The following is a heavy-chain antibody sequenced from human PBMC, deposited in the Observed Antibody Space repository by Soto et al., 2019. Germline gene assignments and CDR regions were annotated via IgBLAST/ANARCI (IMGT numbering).Heavy chain of an antibody. Sequence: EASVKVSCKASGGTFSSYAISWVRQAPGQGLEWMGGIIPIFGTANYAQKFQGRVTITADESTSTAYMELSSLRSEDTAVYYCARSSGVDTAMARLSFDYWGQGTLVTVST. J-gene: IGHJ4*02. CDR1: GGTFSSYA. D-gene: IGHD5-18*01. V-gene: IGHV1-69*13. CDR2: IIPIFGTA. CDR3: ARSSGVDTAMARLSFDY.